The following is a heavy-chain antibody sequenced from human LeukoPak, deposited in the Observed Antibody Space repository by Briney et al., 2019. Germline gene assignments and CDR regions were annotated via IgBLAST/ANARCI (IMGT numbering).Heavy chain of an antibody. V-gene: IGHV3-11*01. CDR3: ARDPKNSNSWYWYFDL. J-gene: IGHJ2*01. Sequence: GGSLRLSCAASGFAFSDYYMSWIRQAPGKGLEWISYMSGSGGTIYYADSVRGRFTISMDHAKDSLNLQMSSLSAEDTAVYYCARDPKNSNSWYWYFDLWGRGTLVTVSS. D-gene: IGHD6-13*01. CDR1: GFAFSDYY. CDR2: MSGSGGTI.